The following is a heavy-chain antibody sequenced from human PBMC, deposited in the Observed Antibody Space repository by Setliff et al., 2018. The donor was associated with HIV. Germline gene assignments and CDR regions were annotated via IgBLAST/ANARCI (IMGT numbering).Heavy chain of an antibody. V-gene: IGHV4-4*09. CDR3: ARPSAGGGYNYWYFDL. Sequence: PSETLSLTCTFSGGSINNYYWSWVRQSPGKGLEWIGYTYTSGSTNYNHNPSLKSRVTISVDTSKNRFSLKLSSVTAADTAVYYCARPSAGGGYNYWYFDLWGRGTLVTVSS. J-gene: IGHJ2*01. CDR1: GGSINNYY. CDR2: TYTSGST. D-gene: IGHD5-12*01.